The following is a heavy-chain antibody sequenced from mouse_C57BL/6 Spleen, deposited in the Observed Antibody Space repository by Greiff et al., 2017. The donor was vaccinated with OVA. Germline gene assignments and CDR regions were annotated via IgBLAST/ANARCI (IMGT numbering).Heavy chain of an antibody. Sequence: QVQLQQSGAELVRPGASVTLSCKASGYTFPDYEMHWVKQTPVHGLEWIGAIDPETGGTAYNQKFKGKAILTADKSSSTAYMELRSLTSEDSAVYYCTRRGYYDYAMDYWGQGTSVTVSS. CDR1: GYTFPDYE. CDR2: IDPETGGT. D-gene: IGHD2-4*01. V-gene: IGHV1-15*01. J-gene: IGHJ4*01. CDR3: TRRGYYDYAMDY.